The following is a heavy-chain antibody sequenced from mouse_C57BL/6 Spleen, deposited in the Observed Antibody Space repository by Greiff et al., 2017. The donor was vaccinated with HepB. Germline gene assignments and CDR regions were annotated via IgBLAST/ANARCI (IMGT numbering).Heavy chain of an antibody. V-gene: IGHV1-52*01. Sequence: QVQLQQPGAELVRPGSSVKLSCKASGYTFTSYWMHWVKQRPIQGLEWIGNIDPSDSENHYNQKFKDKATLTVDKSSSTAYMQLSSLTSEDSAVYYCARKGYYGSSEGFAYWGQGTLVTVSA. J-gene: IGHJ3*01. CDR1: GYTFTSYW. D-gene: IGHD1-1*01. CDR3: ARKGYYGSSEGFAY. CDR2: IDPSDSEN.